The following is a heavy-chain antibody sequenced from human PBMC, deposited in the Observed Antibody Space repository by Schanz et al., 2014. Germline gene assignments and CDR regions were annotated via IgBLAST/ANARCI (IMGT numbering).Heavy chain of an antibody. V-gene: IGHV1-46*01. CDR1: GYTFTSYY. CDR3: ARGSLAGYVALLMAANDY. D-gene: IGHD2-15*01. J-gene: IGHJ4*02. Sequence: QVQLVQSGAEVKKPGVSVKVSCKASGYTFTSYYMHWVRQAPGQGLEWMGIINPSGGSTSYAQKCQGRVTMTRDTSTSTVYMELSSLRSEDTAVYYCARGSLAGYVALLMAANDYWGQGTLLTVSS. CDR2: INPSGGST.